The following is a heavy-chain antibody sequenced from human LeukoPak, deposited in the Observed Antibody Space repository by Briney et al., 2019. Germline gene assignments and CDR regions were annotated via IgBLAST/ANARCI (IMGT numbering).Heavy chain of an antibody. CDR2: MYYSGTT. J-gene: IGHJ4*02. V-gene: IGHV4-59*01. D-gene: IGHD2-21*02. CDR3: ARLPMAVTPHVDY. CDR1: GGSISSYY. Sequence: KPSETLSLTCTVSGGSISSYYWSCIRQSPGKGLEWIGFMYYSGTTNYNPSLKSRVTISLGMSKNQFSLKLSSVTAADTAVYYCARLPMAVTPHVDYWGQGTLVTVSS.